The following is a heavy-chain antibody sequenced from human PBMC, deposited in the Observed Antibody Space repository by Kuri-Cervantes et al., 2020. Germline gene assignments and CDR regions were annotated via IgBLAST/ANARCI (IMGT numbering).Heavy chain of an antibody. CDR1: GFTFSNAW. J-gene: IGHJ4*02. CDR2: IRYDGNNK. D-gene: IGHD3-22*01. CDR3: AKDYYSKYYFDY. Sequence: GGSLRLSCAASGFTFSNAWMSWVRQAPGKGLEWVSFIRYDGNNKYYADSVKGRFTISRDNSKNTLYLQMSSLRAEDTAVYYCAKDYYSKYYFDYWGQGTLVTVSS. V-gene: IGHV3-30*02.